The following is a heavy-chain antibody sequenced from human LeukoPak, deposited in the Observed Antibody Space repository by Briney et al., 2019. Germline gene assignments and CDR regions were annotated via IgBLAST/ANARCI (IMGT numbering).Heavy chain of an antibody. V-gene: IGHV4-34*01. Sequence: SETLSLTCAVYGGSFSGYYWSWIRQPPGKGLEWIGEINHSGSTNYNPSLKSRVTISVDTSKNQFSLKLSSETAADTAVYYCARATAITIFGVVIIRGQFDYWGQGTLVTVSS. J-gene: IGHJ4*02. CDR3: ARATAITIFGVVIIRGQFDY. CDR2: INHSGST. CDR1: GGSFSGYY. D-gene: IGHD3-3*01.